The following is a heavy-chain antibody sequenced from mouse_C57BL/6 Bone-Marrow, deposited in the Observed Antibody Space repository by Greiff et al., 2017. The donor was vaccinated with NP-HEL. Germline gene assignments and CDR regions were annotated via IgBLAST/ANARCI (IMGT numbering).Heavy chain of an antibody. CDR1: GYTFTDYY. J-gene: IGHJ4*01. V-gene: IGHV1-76*01. CDR3: ARFYDYGMDY. CDR2: IYPGSGNT. D-gene: IGHD2-4*01. Sequence: QLQQSGAELVRPGASVKLSCKASGYTFTDYYINWVKQRPGQGLEWIARIYPGSGNTYYNEKFKGKATLTAEKSSSTAYMQLSSLTSEDSAVYFCARFYDYGMDYWGQGTSVTVSS.